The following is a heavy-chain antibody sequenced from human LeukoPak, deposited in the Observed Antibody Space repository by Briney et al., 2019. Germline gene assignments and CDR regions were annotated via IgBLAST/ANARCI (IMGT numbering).Heavy chain of an antibody. CDR2: IYYSGST. Sequence: SETLSLTCTVSGGSISSYYWSWLRQPPGKGLEWVGYIYYSGSTNYNPSLKSRVTISVDTSKNQFSLKLSSVTAADTAVYYCARHAYGGLNYYGLDVWGQGTTVTVSS. J-gene: IGHJ6*02. CDR3: ARHAYGGLNYYGLDV. CDR1: GGSISSYY. D-gene: IGHD2-21*01. V-gene: IGHV4-59*08.